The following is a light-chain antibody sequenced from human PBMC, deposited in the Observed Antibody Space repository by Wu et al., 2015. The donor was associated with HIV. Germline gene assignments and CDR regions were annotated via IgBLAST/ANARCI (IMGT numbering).Light chain of an antibody. CDR3: QQYDVLWT. CDR2: AAS. V-gene: IGKV1-39*01. CDR1: QSISSS. J-gene: IGKJ1*01. Sequence: DIQLTQSPSSLSASVGDRVTITCRASQSISSSLHWYQHKPGAAPKLLIYAASSLQSGVPSRFSGSGSGTDFTLTITNLQPDDVATYYCQQYDVLWTFGQGTKVEIK.